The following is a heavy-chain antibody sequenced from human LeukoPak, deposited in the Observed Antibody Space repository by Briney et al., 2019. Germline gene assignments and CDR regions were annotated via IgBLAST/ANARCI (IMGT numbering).Heavy chain of an antibody. J-gene: IGHJ4*02. Sequence: PSETLSLTCTVSGGSISSYYWSWIRQPPGKGLEWVAYMSYSGSTNYNPSLKSRGAISVDTSKNQFSLNLTSVTAADTAVYYCARGAPSSLDYWGQGTLVTVSS. CDR2: MSYSGST. CDR3: ARGAPSSLDY. V-gene: IGHV4-59*01. CDR1: GGSISSYY. D-gene: IGHD6-6*01.